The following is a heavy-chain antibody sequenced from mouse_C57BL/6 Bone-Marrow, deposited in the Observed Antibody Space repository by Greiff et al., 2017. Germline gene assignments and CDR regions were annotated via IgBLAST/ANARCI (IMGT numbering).Heavy chain of an antibody. V-gene: IGHV5-12*01. CDR1: GFTFSDYY. CDR3: ARLLSDY. CDR2: ISNGGGST. Sequence: EVKVEESGGGLVQPGGSLKLSCAASGFTFSDYYMYWVRQTPEKRLEWVAYISNGGGSTYYPDTVKGRFTISRDNAKNTLYLQMSRLKSEDTAMYYCARLLSDYWGQGTTLTVSS. J-gene: IGHJ2*01.